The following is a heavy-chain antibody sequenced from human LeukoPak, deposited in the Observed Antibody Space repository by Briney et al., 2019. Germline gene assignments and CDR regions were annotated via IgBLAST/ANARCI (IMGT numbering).Heavy chain of an antibody. CDR3: AREERYYDFWSGPQASDY. CDR2: ISWDGGST. CDR1: GFTFDDYT. D-gene: IGHD3-3*01. V-gene: IGHV3-43*01. Sequence: SGGSLRLSCAASGFTFDDYTMHWVRQAPGKGLEWVSLISWDGGSTYYADSVKGRFTISRDNAKNSLYLQMNSLRAEDTAVYYCAREERYYDFWSGPQASDYWGQGTLVTVSS. J-gene: IGHJ4*02.